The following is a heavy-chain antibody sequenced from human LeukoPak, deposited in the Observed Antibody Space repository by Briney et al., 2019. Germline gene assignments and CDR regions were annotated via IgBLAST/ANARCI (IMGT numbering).Heavy chain of an antibody. J-gene: IGHJ4*02. V-gene: IGHV3-23*01. D-gene: IGHD5-18*01. Sequence: PGGSLRLSCAASGFTFSNYPMHWVRQAPGKGLEWVSAISGSGGSTYYADSVKGRFTISRDNSKNTLYLQMNSLRAEDTAVYYCAKGITDTAMVTGFDYWGQGTLVTVSS. CDR3: AKGITDTAMVTGFDY. CDR1: GFTFSNYP. CDR2: ISGSGGST.